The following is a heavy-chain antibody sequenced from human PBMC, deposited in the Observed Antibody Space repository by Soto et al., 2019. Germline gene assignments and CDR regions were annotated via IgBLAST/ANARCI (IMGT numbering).Heavy chain of an antibody. CDR1: GGSISSGGYY. Sequence: SETLSLTCTVSGGSISSGGYYWSWIRQHPGKGLEWIGYIYYSGSTYYNPSLKSRVTISVDTSKNRFSLKLSSVTAADTAVYYCARDRYYYDSSGHRDAFDIWGQGTMVTVSS. V-gene: IGHV4-31*03. CDR3: ARDRYYYDSSGHRDAFDI. CDR2: IYYSGST. J-gene: IGHJ3*02. D-gene: IGHD3-22*01.